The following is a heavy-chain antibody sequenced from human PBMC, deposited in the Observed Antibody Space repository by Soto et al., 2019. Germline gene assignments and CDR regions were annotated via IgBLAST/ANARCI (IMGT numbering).Heavy chain of an antibody. Sequence: QVQLVESGGDLVKRGGSLRLSCAASGYTFSDYYMSWIRQAPGKGLEWISYIDTSSTKIYYADSVKGRFTISRDNAKNSLYLEMNSLRDEYTAVYYCARHYDMWSGYLSPVDYWGQGTLVTVSS. V-gene: IGHV3-11*01. CDR3: ARHYDMWSGYLSPVDY. CDR1: GYTFSDYY. D-gene: IGHD3-3*01. CDR2: IDTSSTKI. J-gene: IGHJ4*02.